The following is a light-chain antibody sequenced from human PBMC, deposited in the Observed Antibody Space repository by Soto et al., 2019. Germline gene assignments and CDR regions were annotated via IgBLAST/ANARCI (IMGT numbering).Light chain of an antibody. CDR3: QQYATSPHA. J-gene: IGKJ2*01. CDR2: GAS. Sequence: EIVLTQSPGTLSLSPGEGATLSCRASQSVSSSQVAWYQQKPGQAPRLLIYGASNRATGFPDRFSGVGSGTDFTLTINRLEPEDFAVYYCQQYATSPHAFGQGTKLEIK. CDR1: QSVSSSQ. V-gene: IGKV3-20*01.